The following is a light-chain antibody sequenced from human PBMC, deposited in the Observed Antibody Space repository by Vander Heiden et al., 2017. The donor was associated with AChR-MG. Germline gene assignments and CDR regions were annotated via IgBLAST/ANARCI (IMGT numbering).Light chain of an antibody. CDR1: QNINSD. J-gene: IGKJ2*01. CDR3: QQYNNWPYT. CDR2: GTS. Sequence: DIVMTQSPASLSVSPGERATLSCAAGQNINSDLAWYQQKLGQSPRLLIYGTSTRATGVPARFSGSGSGTEFTLTITSLQSEDFAVYYCQQYNNWPYTFGQGTKLEV. V-gene: IGKV3-15*01.